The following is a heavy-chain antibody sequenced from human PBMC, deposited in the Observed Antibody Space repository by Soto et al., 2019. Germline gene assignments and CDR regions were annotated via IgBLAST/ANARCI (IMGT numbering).Heavy chain of an antibody. V-gene: IGHV3-21*01. D-gene: IGHD6-13*01. Sequence: EVQLVESGGGLVKPGGSLRLSCAASGFTFSSYSMNWVRQAPGKGLEWVSSISSSSSYIYYADSVKGRFTISRDNAKNSLYLQMNSLRAEDTAVYYCAREGPTGCSSSWYGDYYYYGMDVWGQGTTVTVSS. CDR3: AREGPTGCSSSWYGDYYYYGMDV. CDR1: GFTFSSYS. J-gene: IGHJ6*02. CDR2: ISSSSSYI.